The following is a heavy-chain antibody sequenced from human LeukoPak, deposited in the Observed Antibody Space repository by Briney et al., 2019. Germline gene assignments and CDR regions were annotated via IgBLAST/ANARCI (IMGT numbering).Heavy chain of an antibody. CDR1: GFTFSSYG. V-gene: IGHV3-33*01. Sequence: GGSLRLSCAASGFTFSSYGMHWVRQAPGKGLEWVAVIWYDGSNKYYADSVKGRSTISRDNSKNTLYLQMNSLRAEDTAVYYCARGRTSGGSPVGWFDPWGQGTLVTVSS. CDR2: IWYDGSNK. J-gene: IGHJ5*02. D-gene: IGHD2-15*01. CDR3: ARGRTSGGSPVGWFDP.